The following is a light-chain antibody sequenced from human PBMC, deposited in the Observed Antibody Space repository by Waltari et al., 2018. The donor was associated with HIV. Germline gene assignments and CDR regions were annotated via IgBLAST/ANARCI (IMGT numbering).Light chain of an antibody. J-gene: IGLJ2*01. CDR2: YDD. CDR1: SPNIVNNR. CDR3: AAWDDSVNGRL. Sequence: QSVLTQPPSVSGAPSQRVTLSCSGSSPNIVNNRFNWYQQLPGKAPKLVIYYDDMLPVGVSDRFSGSKSGTSASLAISGLQSEDEADYYCAAWDDSVNGRLFGGGTRLTVL. V-gene: IGLV1-36*01.